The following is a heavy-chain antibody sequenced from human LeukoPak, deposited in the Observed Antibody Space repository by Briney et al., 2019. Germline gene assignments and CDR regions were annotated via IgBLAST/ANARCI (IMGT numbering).Heavy chain of an antibody. Sequence: GGSLRLSCAASGFTFSSYGIHWVRQAPGMGLEWVADSSFDGNSGYNADSVKGRFTISRDNAKNSLYLQMNSLRAEDTAGYYCARDGGQWLAYFDYWGQGTLVTVSS. D-gene: IGHD6-19*01. CDR2: SSFDGNSG. CDR3: ARDGGQWLAYFDY. J-gene: IGHJ4*02. CDR1: GFTFSSYG. V-gene: IGHV3-30*12.